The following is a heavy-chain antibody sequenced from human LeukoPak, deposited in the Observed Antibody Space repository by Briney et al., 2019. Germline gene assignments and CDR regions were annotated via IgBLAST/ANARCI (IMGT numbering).Heavy chain of an antibody. Sequence: GRSLRLSCATSGFTFNAAWMNWVRQAPSKGLELVCRSQNTGSGWTPDYGAPVKGRFTILRDDSKRNEYLQMNSLKTEDTDVYYCIRVKSWDTRFYLDSWGQGTLGTVSS. V-gene: IGHV3-15*01. CDR3: IRVKSWDTRFYLDS. J-gene: IGHJ4*02. CDR2: SQNTGSGWTP. D-gene: IGHD1-26*01. CDR1: GFTFNAAW.